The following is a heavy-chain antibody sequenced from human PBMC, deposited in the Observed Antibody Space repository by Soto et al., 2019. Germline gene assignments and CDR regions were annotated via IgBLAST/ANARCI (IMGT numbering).Heavy chain of an antibody. D-gene: IGHD1-7*01. CDR3: ARDTELELRGYYGMDV. J-gene: IGHJ6*02. Sequence: SGKVWYEASCYTFTSYGISWVRQAPVQGLEWMGWISAYNGNTNYAQKLQGRVTMTTDTSTSTAYMELRSLRSDDTAVYYCARDTELELRGYYGMDVWGQGTKVTVYS. V-gene: IGHV1-18*04. CDR2: ISAYNGNT. CDR1: CYTFTSYG.